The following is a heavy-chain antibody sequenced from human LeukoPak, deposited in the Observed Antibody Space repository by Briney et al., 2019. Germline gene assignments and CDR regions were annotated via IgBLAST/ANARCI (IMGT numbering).Heavy chain of an antibody. CDR3: ARTRYCDSTSCLGGRGAFDM. CDR2: INTNTENP. V-gene: IGHV7-4-1*02. CDR1: GYTFTKFA. J-gene: IGHJ3*02. Sequence: GASVKVSCKASGYTFTKFAMNWLRQAPGQGLEWMGGINTNTENPTYAQGFTGRLVFSLDTSISTAYLQISRLEAEDTAVYYCARTRYCDSTSCLGGRGAFDMWGQGTMVTVSS. D-gene: IGHD2-2*01.